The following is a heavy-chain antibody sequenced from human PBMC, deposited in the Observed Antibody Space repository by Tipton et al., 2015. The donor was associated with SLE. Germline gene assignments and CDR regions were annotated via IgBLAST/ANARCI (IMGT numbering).Heavy chain of an antibody. CDR1: GFTFTSYT. J-gene: IGHJ4*02. Sequence: SLRLSCAASGFTFTSYTMNWVRQAPGKGLEWVSSITSSSGYIYYADSVKGRFTISRDNAKNSLYLQMNSLRAEDTAVYYCAKCSGSGLPDWGQGTLVTVSS. CDR2: ITSSSGYI. V-gene: IGHV3-21*01. CDR3: AKCSGSGLPD. D-gene: IGHD6-19*01.